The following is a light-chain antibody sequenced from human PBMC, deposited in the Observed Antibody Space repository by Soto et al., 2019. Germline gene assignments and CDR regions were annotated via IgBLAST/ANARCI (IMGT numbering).Light chain of an antibody. J-gene: IGKJ5*01. V-gene: IGKV3-15*01. Sequence: EIVFTQSPATLSVSPGERATLSCRASQSVSSNLAWYQQKPGQAPRLLIYGASTRETGIPARFSGSGSGTEFTLTISSLQSADFAVYDCQQYNNWTITFGQGTRLEIK. CDR3: QQYNNWTIT. CDR2: GAS. CDR1: QSVSSN.